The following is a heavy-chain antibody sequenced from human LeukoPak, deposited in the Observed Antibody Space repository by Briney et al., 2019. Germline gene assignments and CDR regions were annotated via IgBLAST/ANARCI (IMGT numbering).Heavy chain of an antibody. Sequence: PGGSLRLSCAASGFTFSSYWMSWVRQAPGKGLEWVANIKQDGSEKYYVDSVKGRFTISRDNAKNSLYLQMNSLRAEDTAVYYCARDLVRGVIILYYYYGMDVWGQGTTVTVSS. V-gene: IGHV3-7*01. CDR3: ARDLVRGVIILYYYYGMDV. CDR2: IKQDGSEK. CDR1: GFTFSSYW. J-gene: IGHJ6*02. D-gene: IGHD3-10*01.